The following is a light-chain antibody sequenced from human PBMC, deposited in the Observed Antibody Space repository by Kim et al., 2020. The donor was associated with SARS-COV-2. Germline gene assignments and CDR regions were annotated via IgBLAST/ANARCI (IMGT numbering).Light chain of an antibody. V-gene: IGKV1D-16*01. J-gene: IGKJ1*01. CDR2: AAS. Sequence: DIQMTQSPSSLSASVGDRVTITCRASQGISSWLAWYQHKPGKAPKSLIYAASSLQRGVPSRFSGSGYGTDFTLTISSLQPEAFATYYCQQYDNYPRTFGQGTKVDIK. CDR3: QQYDNYPRT. CDR1: QGISSW.